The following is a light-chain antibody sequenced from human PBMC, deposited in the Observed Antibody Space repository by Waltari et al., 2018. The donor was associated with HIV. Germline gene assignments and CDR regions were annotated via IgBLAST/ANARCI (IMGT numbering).Light chain of an antibody. CDR2: DVR. CDR1: NSDFGSSDF. Sequence: QSALPQPASVSGSPGQSITISCTETNSDFGSSDFVSWSQQYPGKAPRLIISDVRNRPSGISSRFSGSKYGYTASLTISGLRAEDEADYFCSSWTSSTTLVFGTGTKVTVL. J-gene: IGLJ1*01. V-gene: IGLV2-14*01. CDR3: SSWTSSTTLV.